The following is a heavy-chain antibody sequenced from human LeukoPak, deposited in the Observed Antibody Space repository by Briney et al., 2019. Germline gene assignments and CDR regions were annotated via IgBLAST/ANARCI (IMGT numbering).Heavy chain of an antibody. D-gene: IGHD1-20*01. V-gene: IGHV3-30-3*01. CDR2: ISYDGSNK. J-gene: IGHJ4*02. Sequence: PGGSLRLSCAASGFTFSSYAMHWVRQAPGKGLEWVAVISYDGSNKYYADSVKGRFTISRDNSKNTLYLQMNSLRAEDTAVYYCARDNWNVGIFWFWGQGTLVTASS. CDR1: GFTFSSYA. CDR3: ARDNWNVGIFWF.